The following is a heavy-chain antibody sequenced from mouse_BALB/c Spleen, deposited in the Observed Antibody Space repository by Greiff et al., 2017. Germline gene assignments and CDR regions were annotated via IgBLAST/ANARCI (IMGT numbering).Heavy chain of an antibody. Sequence: EVHLVESGGGLVKPGGSLKLSCAASGFTFSSYAMSWVRQSPEKRLEWVAEISSGGSYTYYPDTVTGRFTISRDNAKNTLYLEMSSLRSEDTAMYYCARDDGSSYRYAMDYWGQGTSVTVSS. CDR2: ISSGGSYT. CDR1: GFTFSSYA. J-gene: IGHJ4*01. D-gene: IGHD1-1*01. CDR3: ARDDGSSYRYAMDY. V-gene: IGHV5-9-4*01.